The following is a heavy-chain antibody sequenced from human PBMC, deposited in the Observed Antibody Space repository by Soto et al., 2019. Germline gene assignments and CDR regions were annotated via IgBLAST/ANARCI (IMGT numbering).Heavy chain of an antibody. Sequence: SETLSLTCTVSGGSISSYYWSWIRQPPGKGLEWIGYIYYSGSTNYNPSLKSRVTISVDTSKNQFSLKLSSVTAADTAVYYCARSSGWIMFDYWGQGTLVTVSS. V-gene: IGHV4-59*08. CDR1: GGSISSYY. CDR2: IYYSGST. J-gene: IGHJ4*02. D-gene: IGHD6-19*01. CDR3: ARSSGWIMFDY.